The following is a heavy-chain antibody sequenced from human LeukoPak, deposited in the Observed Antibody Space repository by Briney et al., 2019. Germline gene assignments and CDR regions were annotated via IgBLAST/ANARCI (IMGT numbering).Heavy chain of an antibody. CDR3: ARAGIPAARYYYYYGMDV. CDR1: AYTFTSYD. Sequence: SVNLSCNAAAYTFTSYDINWGRQPNGQGHEWMGWTNPNSGNIGYAQKFQGRVTITADKSTSTAYMELSRLRSEDTDVYYCARAGIPAARYYYYYGMDVWGQGATDTVSS. V-gene: IGHV1-8*01. CDR2: TNPNSGNI. D-gene: IGHD2-2*01. J-gene: IGHJ6*02.